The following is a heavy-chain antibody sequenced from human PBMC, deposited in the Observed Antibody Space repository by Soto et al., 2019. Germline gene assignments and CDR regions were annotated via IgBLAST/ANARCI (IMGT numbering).Heavy chain of an antibody. CDR1: GGSISSSSYY. Sequence: QLQLQESGPGLLKPSETLSLTCTVSGGSISSSSYYWGWIRQPPGKGLEWIGSIYYSGSTYYNPSIKSRVTISVDTSKNQFSLKLSSVTAADTAVYYCASRVGYCSGGSCATGNYWGQGTLVTVSS. J-gene: IGHJ4*02. V-gene: IGHV4-39*01. CDR2: IYYSGST. CDR3: ASRVGYCSGGSCATGNY. D-gene: IGHD2-15*01.